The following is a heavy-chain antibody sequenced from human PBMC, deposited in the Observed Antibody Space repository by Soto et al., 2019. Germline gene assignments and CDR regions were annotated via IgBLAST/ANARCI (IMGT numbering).Heavy chain of an antibody. CDR2: IYYSGST. CDR1: GGSISSSSYY. CDR3: ARPLAGRAYYYYGMDV. D-gene: IGHD1-1*01. J-gene: IGHJ6*02. V-gene: IGHV4-39*01. Sequence: SETVSLTCTVSGGSISSSSYYWGWIRQPPGKGLEWIGSIYYSGSTYYNPSLKSRVTISVDTSKNQFSLKLSSVTAADTAVYYCARPLAGRAYYYYGMDVWGQGTTVTVSS.